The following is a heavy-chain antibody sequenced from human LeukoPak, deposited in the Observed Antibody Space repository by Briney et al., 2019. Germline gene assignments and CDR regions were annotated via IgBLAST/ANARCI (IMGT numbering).Heavy chain of an antibody. CDR3: AAGVGIVLEWLDPDY. J-gene: IGHJ4*02. CDR2: IWYDGSNK. V-gene: IGHV3-30*02. D-gene: IGHD3-3*01. Sequence: GGSLRLSCAASGFTFSRDGMHWVRQAPGKGLEWVAVIWYDGSNKYYADSVKGRFTVSRDNSKNTLYLQMNSLRAEDTAVYYCAAGVGIVLEWLDPDYWGQGTLVTVSS. CDR1: GFTFSRDG.